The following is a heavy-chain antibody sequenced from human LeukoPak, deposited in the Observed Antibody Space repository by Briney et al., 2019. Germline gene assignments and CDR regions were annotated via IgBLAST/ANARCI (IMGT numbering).Heavy chain of an antibody. CDR2: LHPEDREV. CDR1: GDTLTEIS. Sequence: EASVNVSCKVSGDTLTEISIHGVRQTPGKGLEWMGGLHPEDREVIYAQKFQGRVTMTEDSSTDTAYMDLRSLRSEDTAVYYCATAEQLVWGQGTLVTVSS. V-gene: IGHV1-24*01. CDR3: ATAEQLV. D-gene: IGHD6-6*01. J-gene: IGHJ4*02.